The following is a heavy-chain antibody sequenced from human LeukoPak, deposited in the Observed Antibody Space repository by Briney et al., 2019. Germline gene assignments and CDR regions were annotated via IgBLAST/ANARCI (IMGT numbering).Heavy chain of an antibody. V-gene: IGHV3-23*01. CDR2: ISGSGGST. CDR3: AKDHAATTYYFDY. CDR1: GFTFSSYD. Sequence: GGSLRLSCAASGFTFSSYDMSWVRQAPGKGLEWVSAISGSGGSTYYADSVKGRFTISRDNSKNTLYLQMNSLRAEDTAVYYCAKDHAATTYYFDYWGQGTLVTVSS. D-gene: IGHD4-11*01. J-gene: IGHJ4*02.